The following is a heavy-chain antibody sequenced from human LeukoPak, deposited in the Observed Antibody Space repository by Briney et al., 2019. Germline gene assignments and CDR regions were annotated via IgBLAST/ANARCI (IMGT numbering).Heavy chain of an antibody. CDR2: INAGNGNT. CDR3: ARGGGGDGYSSSWYGGWWSQLAHYYYYYGMDV. D-gene: IGHD6-13*01. V-gene: IGHV1-3*01. Sequence: ASVKVSRKASGYTFTSYAMHWVRQAPGQRLEWMGWINAGNGNTKYSQKFQGRVTITRDTSASTAYMELSSLRSEDTAVYYCARGGGGDGYSSSWYGGWWSQLAHYYYYYGMDVWGQGTTVTVSS. CDR1: GYTFTSYA. J-gene: IGHJ6*02.